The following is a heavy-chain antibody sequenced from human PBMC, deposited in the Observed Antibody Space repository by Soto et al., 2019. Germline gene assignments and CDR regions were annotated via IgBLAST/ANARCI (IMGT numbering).Heavy chain of an antibody. CDR2: IYSSGST. J-gene: IGHJ6*02. CDR3: ARAPANVLGHYYYGMDV. D-gene: IGHD2-2*01. CDR1: GGSISTNY. Sequence: PSETLSLTCTVSGGSISTNYWTWIRLPPGKGPELIGYIYSSGSTNYNPSLRGRVTLSVDASKNQVSLKLSSVTAADTAVYYCARAPANVLGHYYYGMDVWGHGTTGHRL. V-gene: IGHV4-59*01.